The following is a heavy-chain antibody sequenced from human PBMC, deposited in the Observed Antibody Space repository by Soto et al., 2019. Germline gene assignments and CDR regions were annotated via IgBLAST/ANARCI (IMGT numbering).Heavy chain of an antibody. J-gene: IGHJ4*02. CDR1: GFTFSSYG. CDR3: ARDSRSFDY. Sequence: QVQLVESGGGVVQPGRSLRLSCAASGFTFSSYGMHWVRQAPGKVLEWVAVIWYDGNNKYYTDSCKGRFSISRDHSKNTLYLQMNSLRAEDTAVYYCARDSRSFDYWGQGTLGTVSS. V-gene: IGHV3-33*01. CDR2: IWYDGNNK.